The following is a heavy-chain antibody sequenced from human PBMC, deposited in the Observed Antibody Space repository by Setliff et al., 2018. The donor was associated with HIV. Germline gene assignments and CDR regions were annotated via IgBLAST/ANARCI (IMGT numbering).Heavy chain of an antibody. Sequence: ASVKVSCKASGYSFTDYYIHWVRQAPGQGLEWMGWINPKSDGTNYAQKFQGWITMTRDTSISTAYMELSRLRSDDTAVYYCAMSPYSSGLFDYWGQGTLVTVSS. V-gene: IGHV1-2*04. J-gene: IGHJ4*02. D-gene: IGHD6-19*01. CDR3: AMSPYSSGLFDY. CDR2: INPKSDGT. CDR1: GYSFTDYY.